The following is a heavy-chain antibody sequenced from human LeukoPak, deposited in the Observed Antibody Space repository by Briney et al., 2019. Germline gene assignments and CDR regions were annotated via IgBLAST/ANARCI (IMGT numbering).Heavy chain of an antibody. V-gene: IGHV4-34*01. D-gene: IGHD3-10*01. CDR1: GFTFSSYS. CDR3: ARSFMRWLIKSYYFDY. Sequence: GSLRLSCAASGFTFSSYSMNWVRQAPGKGLEWIGEINHSGSTNYNPSLKSRVTISVDTSKNQFSLKLCSVTAADTAVYYCARSFMRWLIKSYYFDYWGQGTLVTVSS. CDR2: INHSGST. J-gene: IGHJ4*02.